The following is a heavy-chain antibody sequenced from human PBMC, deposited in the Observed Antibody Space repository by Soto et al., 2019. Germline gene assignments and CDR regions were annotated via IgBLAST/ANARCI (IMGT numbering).Heavy chain of an antibody. CDR2: IYNGGST. J-gene: IGHJ3*01. Sequence: GGSLRLSCAGSGFIVSSYYMSWVRQAPGKGLEWISVIYNGGSTYYADSVKGRFTFSRDNSENTLYLQLNSLRAEDTAVYYCAKSGGNGWFADAFDVWGQGTMVTVSS. D-gene: IGHD6-19*01. CDR3: AKSGGNGWFADAFDV. V-gene: IGHV3-53*01. CDR1: GFIVSSYY.